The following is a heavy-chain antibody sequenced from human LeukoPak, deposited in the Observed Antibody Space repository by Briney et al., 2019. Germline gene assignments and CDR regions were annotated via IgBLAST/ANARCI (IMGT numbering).Heavy chain of an antibody. J-gene: IGHJ6*03. CDR2: IYTTGNT. V-gene: IGHV4-61*09. Sequence: TSQTLSLTCTVSGDSVSSANYFLTWIRQPAGKGLEWIGHIYTTGNTNYNPSLKRRVTISLDTSKNQFSLKLNSVTAADTAVYFCARTGSYSSSYYYYYYMDVWGKGTTVTVSS. D-gene: IGHD6-6*01. CDR1: GDSVSSANYF. CDR3: ARTGSYSSSYYYYYYMDV.